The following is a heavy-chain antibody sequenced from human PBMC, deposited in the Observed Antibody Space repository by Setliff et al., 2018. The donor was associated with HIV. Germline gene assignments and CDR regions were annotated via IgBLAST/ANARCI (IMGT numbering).Heavy chain of an antibody. Sequence: ASVKVSCKASGYTFNNYALYWVRQAPGQGFEWMGWIKTNTGSPTYAQGFTRRFVFSLDPSVRTTYLQITGLKAEDTAVYYCARGGDRMQIWSRFPFDIWGQGTMVTVSS. CDR3: ARGGDRMQIWSRFPFDI. CDR2: IKTNTGSP. D-gene: IGHD3-10*01. CDR1: GYTFNNYA. J-gene: IGHJ3*02. V-gene: IGHV7-4-1*02.